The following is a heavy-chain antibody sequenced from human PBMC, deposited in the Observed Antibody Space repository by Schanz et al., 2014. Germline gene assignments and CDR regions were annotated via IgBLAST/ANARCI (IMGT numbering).Heavy chain of an antibody. D-gene: IGHD3-10*01. J-gene: IGHJ4*02. CDR1: GGSISDSGAY. CDR2: LFYGGSK. CDR3: ARHNRVWFGKEGC. Sequence: QLQMQTSGPGLVRPWETLSLTCTVSGGSISDSGAYWGWFRQTPGKGLEWIANLFYGGSKYYNPAFESRVTMSVAASNTQYSLRLGSLTAADTGVYYCARHNRVWFGKEGCWGQGTLVTVSS. V-gene: IGHV4-39*01.